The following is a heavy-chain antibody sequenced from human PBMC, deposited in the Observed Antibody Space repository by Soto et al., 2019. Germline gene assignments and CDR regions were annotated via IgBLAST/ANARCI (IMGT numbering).Heavy chain of an antibody. CDR3: AREEIIVVVPAAIYYYYGMDV. V-gene: IGHV3-33*01. D-gene: IGHD2-2*01. Sequence: GGSLRLSCAASGFTFSSYGMHWVRQAPGKGLEWVAVIWYDGSNKYYADSVKGRFTISRDNSKNTLYLQMNSLRAEDTAVYYCAREEIIVVVPAAIYYYYGMDVWGQGTTVTVSS. CDR1: GFTFSSYG. CDR2: IWYDGSNK. J-gene: IGHJ6*02.